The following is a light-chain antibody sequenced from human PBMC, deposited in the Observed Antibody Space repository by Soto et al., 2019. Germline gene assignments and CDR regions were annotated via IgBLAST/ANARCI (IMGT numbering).Light chain of an antibody. CDR3: QQYNNWPET. V-gene: IGKV3-15*01. Sequence: EIVMTQSPSTLSVSPGERATLSCRASQSVISYLAWYQQKPGQAPRLLIYGASTRATGIPARFSGSGSGTEFTLTISSLQSEDFAVYYCQQYNNWPETFGQGTKVEIK. CDR1: QSVISY. J-gene: IGKJ1*01. CDR2: GAS.